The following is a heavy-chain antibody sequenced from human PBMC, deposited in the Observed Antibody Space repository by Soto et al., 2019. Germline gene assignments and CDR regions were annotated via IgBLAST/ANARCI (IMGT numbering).Heavy chain of an antibody. Sequence: QVQLVQSGAEVKKPGASVKVSCMASGYTFTGYYMHWVRQAPGQGLEWMGWINPNSGDTIFAQKFQGWVTMTRDTSINPAYMELSRLRSDDTAVYYCARAEGYYYGSGPLDYWGQGTLVTVSS. V-gene: IGHV1-2*04. J-gene: IGHJ4*02. D-gene: IGHD3-10*01. CDR3: ARAEGYYYGSGPLDY. CDR2: INPNSGDT. CDR1: GYTFTGYY.